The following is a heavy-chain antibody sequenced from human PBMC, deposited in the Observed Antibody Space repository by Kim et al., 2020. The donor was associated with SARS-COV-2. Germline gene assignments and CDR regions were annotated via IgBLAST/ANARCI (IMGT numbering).Heavy chain of an antibody. V-gene: IGHV4-34*01. Sequence: SETLSLTCAVYGGSFRGYYWTWIRQSPGKGLEWIGEITSSGSTNYNPSPKSRGAISLDTSKKNLFPNLRSLAVADGATDYCARSAGDWRFFDYW. CDR1: GGSFRGYY. CDR2: ITSSGST. D-gene: IGHD2-21*01. CDR3: ARSAGDWRFFDY. J-gene: IGHJ4*01.